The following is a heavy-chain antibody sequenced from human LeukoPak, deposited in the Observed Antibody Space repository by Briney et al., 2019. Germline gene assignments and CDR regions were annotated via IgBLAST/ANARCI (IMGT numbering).Heavy chain of an antibody. CDR1: GYTFTNYD. Sequence: ASVKVSCKASGYTFTNYDINWVRQAPGQGLEWMGWISTYNGNANYAQKLQGRVTMTTDTSTSTVYMELRSLRSEDTAVYYCARDLGIVVVVAATPGVDYWGQGTLVTVSS. D-gene: IGHD2-15*01. V-gene: IGHV1-18*01. J-gene: IGHJ4*02. CDR3: ARDLGIVVVVAATPGVDY. CDR2: ISTYNGNA.